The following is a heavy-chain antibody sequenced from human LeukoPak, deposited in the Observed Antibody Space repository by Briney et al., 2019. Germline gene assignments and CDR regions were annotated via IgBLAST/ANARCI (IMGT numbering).Heavy chain of an antibody. D-gene: IGHD6-13*01. CDR2: ISYDGSNK. V-gene: IGHV3-30*04. CDR1: GFTFSSYA. CDR3: AREEQLVIYYYYYGMDV. J-gene: IGHJ6*04. Sequence: PGRSLRLSCAASGFTFSSYAMHWVRQAPGKGLEWVAVISYDGSNKYYADSVKGRFTISRDNSKNTLYLQMNSLRAEDTAVYYRAREEQLVIYYYYYGMDVWGKGTTVTVSS.